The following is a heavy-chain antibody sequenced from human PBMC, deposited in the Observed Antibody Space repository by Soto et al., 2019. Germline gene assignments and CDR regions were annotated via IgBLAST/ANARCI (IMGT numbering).Heavy chain of an antibody. D-gene: IGHD3-22*01. V-gene: IGHV3-11*05. J-gene: IGHJ4*02. CDR3: ASRAGYYYDSSGYVEY. CDR1: GFTFSDYY. Sequence: QVQLVESGGGLVKPGGSLRLSCAASGFTFSDYYMSWIRQAPGKGLEWVSYISSSSSYTNYADSVKGRFTISRDNAKYSLYLQMNSLRAEDTAVYYCASRAGYYYDSSGYVEYWGQGTLVTVSS. CDR2: ISSSSSYT.